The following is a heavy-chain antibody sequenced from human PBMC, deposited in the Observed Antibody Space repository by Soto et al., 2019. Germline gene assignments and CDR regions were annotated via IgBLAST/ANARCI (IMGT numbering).Heavy chain of an antibody. CDR2: IIPIFGTA. J-gene: IGHJ6*02. Sequence: ASVKVSCKASGGTFSSYAISWVRQAPGQGLEWMGGIIPIFGTANYAQKFQGRVTITADESTSTAYMELSSLRSEDTAVYYCASALLSDYYYYYGMDVWGQGTTVTVSS. CDR3: ASALLSDYYYYYGMDV. CDR1: GGTFSSYA. D-gene: IGHD3-10*01. V-gene: IGHV1-69*13.